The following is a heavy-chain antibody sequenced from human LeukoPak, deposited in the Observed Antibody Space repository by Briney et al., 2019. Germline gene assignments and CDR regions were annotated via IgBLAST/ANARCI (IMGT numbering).Heavy chain of an antibody. CDR2: IIPIFGTA. CDR3: ARSHLLTGYYRCGFDY. Sequence: ASVKVSCKASGGTFSSYAISWVRQAPGQGLEWMGGIIPIFGTANYAQKFQGRVTITADESTSTAYMELSSLRSEDTAVYYCARSHLLTGYYRCGFDYWGQGTLVTVSS. CDR1: GGTFSSYA. D-gene: IGHD3-9*01. V-gene: IGHV1-69*13. J-gene: IGHJ4*02.